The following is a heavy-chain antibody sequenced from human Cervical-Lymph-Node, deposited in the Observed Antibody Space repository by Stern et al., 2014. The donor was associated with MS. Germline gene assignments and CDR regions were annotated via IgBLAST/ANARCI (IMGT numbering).Heavy chain of an antibody. Sequence: VQLEESGAEVKKPGSSMKVSCKASGGTFSSDAIGWVRQAPGKGLEGMGGIIPIFETANYAQKFQGRVTITADQSTKTAYLELSSLTSGDTAMYFCASGTRSSWYFDFWGQGTLVTVST. CDR2: IIPIFETA. CDR1: GGTFSSDA. J-gene: IGHJ4*02. D-gene: IGHD6-13*01. CDR3: ASGTRSSWYFDF. V-gene: IGHV1-69*01.